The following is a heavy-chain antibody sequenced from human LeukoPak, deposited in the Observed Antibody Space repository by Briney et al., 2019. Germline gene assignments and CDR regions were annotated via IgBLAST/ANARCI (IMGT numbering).Heavy chain of an antibody. CDR2: IFSSGST. J-gene: IGHJ5*02. CDR1: GGPLNSFSHY. D-gene: IGHD2-21*01. Sequence: SETLSLICSVPGGPLNSFSHYCAWIRQPPGKGLEWIGCIFSSGSTYYNPSLPSRVTFSLDKSNNHFALKLTSLTAADTAVYYCARGLAHGGIANWFDPWGQGTLVTVSS. CDR3: ARGLAHGGIANWFDP. V-gene: IGHV4-39*06.